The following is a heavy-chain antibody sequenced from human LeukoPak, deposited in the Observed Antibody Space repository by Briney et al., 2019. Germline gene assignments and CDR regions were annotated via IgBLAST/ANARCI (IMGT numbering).Heavy chain of an antibody. J-gene: IGHJ4*02. CDR2: INAYNGNT. V-gene: IGHV1-18*04. Sequence: VASVKVSCTASGYTFISYGISWVRQAPGQGPEWMGWINAYNGNTNFAQKLKGRVTMTTDTSTSTAYMELRSLRSDDTAVYYCAREAGGTSADYWGQGTLVTVSS. CDR3: AREAGGTSADY. D-gene: IGHD2-2*01. CDR1: GYTFISYG.